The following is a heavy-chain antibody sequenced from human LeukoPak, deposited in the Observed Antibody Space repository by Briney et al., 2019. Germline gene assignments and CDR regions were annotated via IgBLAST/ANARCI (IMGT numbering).Heavy chain of an antibody. J-gene: IGHJ6*02. D-gene: IGHD5/OR15-5a*01. Sequence: GGSLRLSCAASGFNLSDYYVSWIRQAPGKGLEWVSYMSSSGSNTYYADSVKGRFTISRDNAKNSLYLQMNSLRAEDTAVYYCARDIVSTIPAYGMDVWGQGTTVTVSS. CDR1: GFNLSDYY. CDR2: MSSSGSNT. CDR3: ARDIVSTIPAYGMDV. V-gene: IGHV3-11*01.